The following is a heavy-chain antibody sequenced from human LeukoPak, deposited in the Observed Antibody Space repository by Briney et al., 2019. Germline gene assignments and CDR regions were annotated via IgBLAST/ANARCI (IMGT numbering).Heavy chain of an antibody. CDR1: GDSVSSNSAA. D-gene: IGHD6-19*01. CDR2: TYYRSKWSKWCN. CDR3: ARDSGSGWSNWFDP. V-gene: IGHV6-1*01. Sequence: SQTLSLTCAISGDSVSSNSAAWNWLRQSQSRGLEWLGRTYYRSKWSKWCNDYAVSVKGRVTINPDTSKNQFSLQLNSVTPEDTAVYYCARDSGSGWSNWFDPWGQGTLVTVSS. J-gene: IGHJ5*02.